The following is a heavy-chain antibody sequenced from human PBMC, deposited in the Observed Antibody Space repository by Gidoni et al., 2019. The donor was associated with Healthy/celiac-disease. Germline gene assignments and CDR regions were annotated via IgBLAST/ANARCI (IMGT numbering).Heavy chain of an antibody. CDR1: GFTFDDYA. Sequence: EVQLVESGGGLVQPGRSLRLSCAASGFTFDDYAMHWVRQAPGKGLEWVSGISWNSGSIGYADSVKGRFTISRDNAKNSLYLQMNSLRAEDTALYYCAKGGYLHLPYDAFDIWGQGTMVTVSS. V-gene: IGHV3-9*01. CDR2: ISWNSGSI. J-gene: IGHJ3*02. CDR3: AKGGYLHLPYDAFDI. D-gene: IGHD3-16*02.